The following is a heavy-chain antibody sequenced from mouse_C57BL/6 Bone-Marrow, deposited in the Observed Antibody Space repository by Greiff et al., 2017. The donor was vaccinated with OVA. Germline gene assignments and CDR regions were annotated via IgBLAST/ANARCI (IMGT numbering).Heavy chain of an antibody. J-gene: IGHJ1*03. CDR1: GYSFTSYY. Sequence: VQGVESGPELVKPGASVKISCKASGYSFTSYYIHWVKQRPGQGLEWIGWIYPGSGNTKYNEKFKGKATLTADTSSSTAYMQLSSLTSEDSAVYYCARTYYFYWYFDVWGTGTTVTVSS. V-gene: IGHV1-66*01. D-gene: IGHD2-10*01. CDR3: ARTYYFYWYFDV. CDR2: IYPGSGNT.